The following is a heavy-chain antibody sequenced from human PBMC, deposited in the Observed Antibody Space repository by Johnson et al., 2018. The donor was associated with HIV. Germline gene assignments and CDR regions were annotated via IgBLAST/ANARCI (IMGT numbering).Heavy chain of an antibody. CDR1: GFTFSGSA. CDR3: TPDWELPPKSPRAFDI. D-gene: IGHD1-26*01. Sequence: VQLVESGGGLVQPGGSLRLSCVASGFTFSGSAMHWVRQASGKGLEWVGRIRSKANTYATAYAASVKGRFTISRDDSKNTLYLQMNSLKTEDTAVYYCTPDWELPPKSPRAFDIWGQGTMVTVSS. J-gene: IGHJ3*02. V-gene: IGHV3-73*01. CDR2: IRSKANTYAT.